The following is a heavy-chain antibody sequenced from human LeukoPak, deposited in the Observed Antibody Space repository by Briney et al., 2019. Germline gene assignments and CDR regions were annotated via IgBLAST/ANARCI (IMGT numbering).Heavy chain of an antibody. CDR3: ARASGMATITFFDY. J-gene: IGHJ4*02. CDR2: INPNSGGT. CDR1: GYTFTGYY. D-gene: IGHD5-24*01. V-gene: IGHV1-2*02. Sequence: ASVKVSCKASGYTFTGYYMHWVRQAPGQGLGGMGWINPNSGGTNYAQKFQGRVTMTRDTSISTAYMELSRLRSDDTAVYYCARASGMATITFFDYWGQGTLVTVSS.